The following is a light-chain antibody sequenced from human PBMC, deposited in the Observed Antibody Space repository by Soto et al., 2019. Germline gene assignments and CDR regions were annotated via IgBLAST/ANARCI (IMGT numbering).Light chain of an antibody. CDR1: RSVSSY. Sequence: EIVLTQSPATLSFSPGERTTLSCRASRSVSSYLAWYQQKTAQAPRLLIYDASNRATGIPARFSGSGSGTDLTLTISRMEPEDFAVYYCQQYGSWTFGQGTKVDIK. CDR2: DAS. J-gene: IGKJ1*01. CDR3: QQYGSWT. V-gene: IGKV3-11*01.